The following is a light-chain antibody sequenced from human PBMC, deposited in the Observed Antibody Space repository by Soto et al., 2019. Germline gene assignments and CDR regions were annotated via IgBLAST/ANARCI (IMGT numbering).Light chain of an antibody. Sequence: EIVLTQSPGTLYWSAGERVTLSCRASQSVGTSWLAWYQQKPGQSPRLLIYSTSSRATGIPDRFSGSGSETDFALTISRLEPEDSAVYYCQQYASSQWTFGQGTKVEIK. CDR3: QQYASSQWT. CDR2: STS. CDR1: QSVGTSW. V-gene: IGKV3-20*01. J-gene: IGKJ1*01.